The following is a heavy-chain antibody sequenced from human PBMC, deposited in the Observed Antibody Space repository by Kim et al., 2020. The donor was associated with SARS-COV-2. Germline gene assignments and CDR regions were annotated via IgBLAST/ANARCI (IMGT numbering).Heavy chain of an antibody. Sequence: SETLSLTCTVSGGSISSYYWSWIRQPAGKGLEWIGRIYTSGSTNDNPSLKSRGTMSVGTSKNQFSLKRSSVTAADTAVYYCAREDITLFGTHAFDIWGQGTMVTVSS. D-gene: IGHD3-9*01. CDR3: AREDITLFGTHAFDI. CDR1: GGSISSYY. V-gene: IGHV4-4*07. J-gene: IGHJ3*02. CDR2: IYTSGST.